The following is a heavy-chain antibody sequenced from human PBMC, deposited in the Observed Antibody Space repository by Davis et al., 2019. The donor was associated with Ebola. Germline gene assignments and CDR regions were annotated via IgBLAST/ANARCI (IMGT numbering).Heavy chain of an antibody. CDR1: GFTFRDYY. Sequence: GESLKISCAASGFTFRDYYMSWIRQAPGKGLEWVAVISYDGSNKYYADSVKGRFTISRDNSKNTVSLQMNSLRAEDTAVYYCARLYYYGSGSTSDAFDIWGQGTLVTVSS. CDR3: ARLYYYGSGSTSDAFDI. V-gene: IGHV3-30*03. CDR2: ISYDGSNK. J-gene: IGHJ3*02. D-gene: IGHD3-10*01.